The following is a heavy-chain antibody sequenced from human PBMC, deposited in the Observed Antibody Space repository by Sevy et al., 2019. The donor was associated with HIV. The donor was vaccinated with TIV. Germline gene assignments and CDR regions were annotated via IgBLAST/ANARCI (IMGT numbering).Heavy chain of an antibody. Sequence: SETLSLTCTVSGGSISSSSYLWGWIRQPPGKGLEWIGSIYYSGSTYYNPSLKSRVTISVDTSKNQFSLRLNSVTAADTAVFYCAIRTINIVRGLVIIVPFDVWGQGTMVTVSS. D-gene: IGHD3-10*01. CDR1: GGSISSSSYL. J-gene: IGHJ3*01. CDR3: AIRTINIVRGLVIIVPFDV. CDR2: IYYSGST. V-gene: IGHV4-39*01.